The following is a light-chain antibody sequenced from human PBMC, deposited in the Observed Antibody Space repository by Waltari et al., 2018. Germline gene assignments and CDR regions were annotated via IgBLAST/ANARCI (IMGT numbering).Light chain of an antibody. CDR1: QSVLYSSNNKNY. V-gene: IGKV4-1*01. J-gene: IGKJ1*01. Sequence: INCKSSQSVLYSSNNKNYLAWYQQKPGQPPKLLIYWASTRESGVPDRFSGSGSGTDFTLTISSLQAEDVAVYYCQQYYSTPPRTFGQGTKVEIK. CDR3: QQYYSTPPRT. CDR2: WAS.